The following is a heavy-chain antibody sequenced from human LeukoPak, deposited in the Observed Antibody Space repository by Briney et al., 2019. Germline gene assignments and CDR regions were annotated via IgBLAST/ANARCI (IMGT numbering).Heavy chain of an antibody. J-gene: IGHJ6*03. CDR1: GFTFDDYA. CDR2: ISWNSGSI. Sequence: GGSLRLSCAASGFTFDDYAMHWVRQAPGKGLEWVSGISWNSGSIGYADSVKGRFTISRDNAKNSLYLQMNSLRAEDTALYYCAGGSFDYYYYMDVWGKGTTVTISS. V-gene: IGHV3-9*01. CDR3: AGGSFDYYYYMDV. D-gene: IGHD3-16*01.